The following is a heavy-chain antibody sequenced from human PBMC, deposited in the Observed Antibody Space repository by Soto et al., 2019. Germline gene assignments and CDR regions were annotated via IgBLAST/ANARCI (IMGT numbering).Heavy chain of an antibody. J-gene: IGHJ6*02. V-gene: IGHV3-30-3*01. CDR2: ISYDGSNK. Sequence: GGSLRLSCAASGFTFSSYAMHWVRQAPGKGLEWVAVISYDGSNKYYADSVKGRFTISRDNSKNTLYLQMNSLRAEDTAVYYCAREVNPGMDVWGQGTTVTVSS. CDR3: AREVNPGMDV. CDR1: GFTFSSYA. D-gene: IGHD3-10*01.